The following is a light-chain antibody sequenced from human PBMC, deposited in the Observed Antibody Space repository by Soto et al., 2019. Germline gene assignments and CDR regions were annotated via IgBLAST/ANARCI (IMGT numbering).Light chain of an antibody. Sequence: EIVLTQSPGTLSLSPGERATLSCRASQSVSSSYLAWYQQKPGQAPRLLIYGASSRATGIPDRFSGSGSGSEFSYTISKLDLDDFPFYYCQHYYSSAFTFGPGIKVDIK. CDR3: QHYYSSAFT. J-gene: IGKJ3*01. V-gene: IGKV3-20*01. CDR1: QSVSSSY. CDR2: GAS.